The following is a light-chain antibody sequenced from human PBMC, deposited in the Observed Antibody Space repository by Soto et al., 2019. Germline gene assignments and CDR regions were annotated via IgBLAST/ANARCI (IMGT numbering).Light chain of an antibody. J-gene: IGKJ4*01. V-gene: IGKV2-24*01. Sequence: DIVLNQTPLSSPVTLGQPASISCRSSQSLVHSDGNTYLNWLQQRPGQPQRLLIYEVSNRFSGVPDRFSGSGAGTDFTLEISRVEAEDVGVYYCMQTTQFPLTFGGGTKVEIK. CDR2: EVS. CDR1: QSLVHSDGNTY. CDR3: MQTTQFPLT.